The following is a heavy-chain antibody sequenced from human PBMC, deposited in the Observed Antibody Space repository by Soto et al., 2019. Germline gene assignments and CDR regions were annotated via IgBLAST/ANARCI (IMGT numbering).Heavy chain of an antibody. CDR2: INHSGST. V-gene: IGHV4-34*01. D-gene: IGHD5-18*01. Sequence: PSETLSLTCAVYGGSFSGYYWSWIRQPPGKGLEWIGEINHSGSTNYNPSLKSRVTISVDTSKNQFSLKLSSVTAADTAVYYCARDGYNYGSFDYWGQGTLVTVSS. J-gene: IGHJ4*02. CDR3: ARDGYNYGSFDY. CDR1: GGSFSGYY.